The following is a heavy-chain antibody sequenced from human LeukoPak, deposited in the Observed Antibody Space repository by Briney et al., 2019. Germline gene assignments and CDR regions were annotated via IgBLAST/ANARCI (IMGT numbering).Heavy chain of an antibody. Sequence: ASVKVSCKAPGYAFTSYGISWVRQAPGQGLEWMGWISAYNGNTNYAQKLQGRVTMTTDTSTSTAYMELRSLRSDDTAVYYCARDPEQLAYCGGDCYGYFQHWGQGTLVTVSS. D-gene: IGHD2-21*02. J-gene: IGHJ1*01. CDR2: ISAYNGNT. CDR1: GYAFTSYG. CDR3: ARDPEQLAYCGGDCYGYFQH. V-gene: IGHV1-18*01.